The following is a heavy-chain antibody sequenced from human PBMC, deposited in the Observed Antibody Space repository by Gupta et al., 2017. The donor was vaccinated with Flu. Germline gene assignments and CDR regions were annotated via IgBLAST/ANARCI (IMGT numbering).Heavy chain of an antibody. Sequence: QVQLVVSGGRVDQLGSVLSLSWAAAGFTFSSYGMHWVRQAPGKGLEWVAVIWYDGSNKYYADSVKGRFTISRDNSKNTLYLQMNSLRAEDTAVYYCARVHDSSIDGAFDIWGQGTMVTVSS. D-gene: IGHD3-22*01. CDR1: GFTFSSYG. J-gene: IGHJ3*02. CDR3: ARVHDSSIDGAFDI. V-gene: IGHV3-33*01. CDR2: IWYDGSNK.